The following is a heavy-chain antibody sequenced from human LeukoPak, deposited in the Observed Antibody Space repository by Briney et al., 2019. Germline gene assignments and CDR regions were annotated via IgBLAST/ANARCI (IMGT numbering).Heavy chain of an antibody. Sequence: ASVKVSCKASGYTFNTYGITWVRQAPGQGLEWMGWISGYNGKTKYAQKLQDRDTMTTDTSTTTAYMALRSLTSDDTAVYYCARAGAVVDNWFDPWGQGTLVTVSS. D-gene: IGHD2-15*01. CDR2: ISGYNGKT. CDR1: GYTFNTYG. CDR3: ARAGAVVDNWFDP. V-gene: IGHV1-18*01. J-gene: IGHJ5*02.